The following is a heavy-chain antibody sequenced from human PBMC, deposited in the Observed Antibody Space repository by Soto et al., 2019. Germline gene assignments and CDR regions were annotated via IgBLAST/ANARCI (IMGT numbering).Heavy chain of an antibody. D-gene: IGHD1-26*01. CDR2: LRDTIFGGTE. V-gene: IGHV3-49*03. Sequence: EVQLVESGGGLVQPGQSLRLSCTVSGFTLGDNAVSWFRQAPGNVLEWVSFLRDTIFGGTEEHAASVKGRFTTSKDDSKSIAYLQMNRLKTEDTAVYYCAKWGGSYPDYLGQGTLVTVSS. J-gene: IGHJ4*02. CDR3: AKWGGSYPDY. CDR1: GFTLGDNA.